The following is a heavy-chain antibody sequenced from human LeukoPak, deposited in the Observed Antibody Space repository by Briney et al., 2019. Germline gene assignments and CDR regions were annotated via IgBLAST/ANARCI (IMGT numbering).Heavy chain of an antibody. J-gene: IGHJ3*02. V-gene: IGHV3-73*01. CDR2: IRSKANSYGT. D-gene: IGHD1-26*01. CDR1: GFTFGGSA. CDR3: TSLPTRSIVGAYDVLDI. Sequence: GGSLRLSCAASGFTFGGSAMHWVRQASGKGLEWVGRIRSKANSYGTAYAASGRGSFTISKDESKHTAYLHMNRLETTATDEYHCTSLPTRSIVGAYDVLDIWGQRTMVTVSS.